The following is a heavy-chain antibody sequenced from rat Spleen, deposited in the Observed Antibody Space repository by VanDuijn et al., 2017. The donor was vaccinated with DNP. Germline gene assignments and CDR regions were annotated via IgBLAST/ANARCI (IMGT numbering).Heavy chain of an antibody. Sequence: EVQLVESGGGLVQPGRSMKLSCSASGFTFSDYGMAWVRQAPKKGLEWVATIIYDGSRTYYRDSVKGRFTISRDNAKSTLYLQMDSLRSEDTATYYCATPLMYTTDSLFAYWGQGTLVTVSS. CDR1: GFTFSDYG. CDR2: IIYDGSRT. CDR3: ATPLMYTTDSLFAY. V-gene: IGHV5S10*01. J-gene: IGHJ3*01. D-gene: IGHD1-6*01.